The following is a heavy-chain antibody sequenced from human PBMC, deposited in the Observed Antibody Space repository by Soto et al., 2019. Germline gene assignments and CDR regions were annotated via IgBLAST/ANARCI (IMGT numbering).Heavy chain of an antibody. V-gene: IGHV1-69*04. J-gene: IGHJ2*01. Sequence: GASVKVSCKASGGTFSSYTISWVRQAPGQGLEWMGRIIPILGIANYAQKFQGRVTITADKSTSTAYMELSSLRSEDTAVYYCAREEGVDNYKIRYFDLWGRGTLVTVSS. CDR1: GGTFSSYT. CDR3: AREEGVDNYKIRYFDL. CDR2: IIPILGIA. D-gene: IGHD1-1*01.